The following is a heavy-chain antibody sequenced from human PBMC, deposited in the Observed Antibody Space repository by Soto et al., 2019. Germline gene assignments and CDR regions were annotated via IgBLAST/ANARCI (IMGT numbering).Heavy chain of an antibody. J-gene: IGHJ4*02. CDR2: IYYTGTS. V-gene: IGHV4-39*01. D-gene: IGHD6-19*01. Sequence: QLQLQASGPGLVKPSETLSLTCTVSGGSINSTSSYWAWIRQLPGTGLEWIGSIYYTGTSYSNPSLKSRITMSVDTSKHKFSLKLNSVAAADTAVYYCAILQRRWLNADYWSQGTLVTVSS. CDR1: GGSINSTSSY. CDR3: AILQRRWLNADY.